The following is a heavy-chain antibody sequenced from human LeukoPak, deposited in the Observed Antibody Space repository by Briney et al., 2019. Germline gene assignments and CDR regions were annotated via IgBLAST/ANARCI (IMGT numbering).Heavy chain of an antibody. CDR3: AKESTGSTSLDY. V-gene: IGHV3-30*02. J-gene: IGHJ4*02. D-gene: IGHD1-7*01. Sequence: PGGSLRLSCAASRFTFSTYGMHWVRQAPGKGLEWVAFIRYDGSNKHYADSVKGRFTISRDNSKNTLYLQINSLRAEDTAVYFCAKESTGSTSLDYWGQGTLVTVSS. CDR1: RFTFSTYG. CDR2: IRYDGSNK.